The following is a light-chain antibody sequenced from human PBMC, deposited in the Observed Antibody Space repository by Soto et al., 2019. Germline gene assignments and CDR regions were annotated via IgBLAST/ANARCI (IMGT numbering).Light chain of an antibody. CDR1: QSVSGN. J-gene: IGKJ4*01. CDR3: QQYHNWPIT. Sequence: EIVMTQSPATLSVSPGEGATLSCRASQSVSGNLAWYQQKPGQAPRLLISGASARVTGVPARFSGSVSGTDFTLTVSSLQSEDLAIYYCQQYHNWPITFGGGTTVEIK. V-gene: IGKV3-15*01. CDR2: GAS.